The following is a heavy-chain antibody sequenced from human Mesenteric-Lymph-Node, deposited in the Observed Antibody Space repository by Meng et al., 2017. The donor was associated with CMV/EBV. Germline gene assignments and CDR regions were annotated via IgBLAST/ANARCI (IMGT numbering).Heavy chain of an antibody. CDR2: IRYDGSKK. D-gene: IGHD6-19*01. CDR3: ARKYSSVSLKESYYYYGMDV. V-gene: IGHV3-30*02. CDR1: GFTFRSYG. Sequence: GGSLRLSCEVSGFTFRSYGMHWVRQAPGKGLEWVAFIRYDGSKKYHADSVKGRFTISRDNSKNTLYLQMNSLRAEDTAVYYCARKYSSVSLKESYYYYGMDVWGQGTTVTVSS. J-gene: IGHJ6*02.